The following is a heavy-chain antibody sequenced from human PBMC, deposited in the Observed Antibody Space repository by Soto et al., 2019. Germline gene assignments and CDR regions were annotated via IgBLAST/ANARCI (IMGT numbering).Heavy chain of an antibody. Sequence: GASLKISCKSTRYSFTHYWIGWLRQMPGKALEWMGTIYPGDSDTRYGPAFAGQVTISADKPIPTAYLQWSSLKASGTAVYFCARRRQYCIRIIGVAHIYYFLDGWGQGTTVT. CDR3: ARRRQYCIRIIGVAHIYYFLDG. CDR1: RYSFTHYW. D-gene: IGHD3-3*01. CDR2: IYPGDSDT. J-gene: IGHJ6*02. V-gene: IGHV5-51*01.